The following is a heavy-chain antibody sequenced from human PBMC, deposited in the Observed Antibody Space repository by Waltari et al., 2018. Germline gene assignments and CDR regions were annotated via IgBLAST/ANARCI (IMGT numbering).Heavy chain of an antibody. J-gene: IGHJ5*02. Sequence: QVQLVQSGAEVKKPGSSMKLSCKAIGGTFNTYGLNWVRQAPGQGLGWMGGIIPIFGSPSYAQKFQGRVKITAEEHSSTSYVELSILTSEDTAVYYCARGGTRFLERLLYIPLDPWGQGTLVTVSS. CDR1: GGTFNTYG. D-gene: IGHD3-3*01. V-gene: IGHV1-69*01. CDR2: IIPIFGSP. CDR3: ARGGTRFLERLLYIPLDP.